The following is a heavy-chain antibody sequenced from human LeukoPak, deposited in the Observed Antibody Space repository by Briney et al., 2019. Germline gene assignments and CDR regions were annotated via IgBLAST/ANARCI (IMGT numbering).Heavy chain of an antibody. CDR2: ISAYNGNT. CDR1: GYTFTGYY. J-gene: IGHJ6*02. D-gene: IGHD1-1*01. Sequence: ASVKVSCKASGYTFTGYYMHWVRQAPGQGLEWMGWISAYNGNTNYAQKLQGRVTMTTDTSTSTAYMELRSLRSDDTAVYYCARDNWNDVGYYYYYGMDVWGQGTTVTVSS. V-gene: IGHV1-18*04. CDR3: ARDNWNDVGYYYYYGMDV.